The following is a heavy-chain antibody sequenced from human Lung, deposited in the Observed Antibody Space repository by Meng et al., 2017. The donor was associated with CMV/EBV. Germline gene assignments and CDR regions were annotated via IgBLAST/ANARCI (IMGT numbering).Heavy chain of an antibody. J-gene: IGHJ6*02. CDR3: ARRGDHIVVVPAAISTRKQGYGMDV. D-gene: IGHD2-2*01. CDR2: INHSGST. Sequence: SETLSLXCAVYGRSFSGYYWSWIRQPPGKGLEWIGEINHSGSTNYNPSLKSRVTISVDTSKNQFSLKLSSVTAADTAVYYCARRGDHIVVVPAAISTRKQGYGMDVWXQGTTVTVSS. V-gene: IGHV4-34*01. CDR1: GRSFSGYY.